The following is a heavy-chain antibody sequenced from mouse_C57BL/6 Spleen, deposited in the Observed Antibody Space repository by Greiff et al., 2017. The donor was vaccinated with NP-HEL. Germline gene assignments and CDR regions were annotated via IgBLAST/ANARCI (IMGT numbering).Heavy chain of an antibody. J-gene: IGHJ2*01. CDR2: IYPRDGST. V-gene: IGHV1-85*01. CDR1: GYTFTSYD. D-gene: IGHD1-1*01. Sequence: VQGVESGPELVKPGASVKLSCKASGYTFTSYDINWVKQRPGQGLEWIGWIYPRDGSTKYNEKFKGKATLTVDTSSSTAYMELHSLTSEDSAVYFCAIYGSLDYWGQGTTLTVSS. CDR3: AIYGSLDY.